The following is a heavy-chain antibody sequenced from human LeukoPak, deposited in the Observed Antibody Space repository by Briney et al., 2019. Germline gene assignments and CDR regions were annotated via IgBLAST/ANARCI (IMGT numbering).Heavy chain of an antibody. J-gene: IGHJ6*02. D-gene: IGHD3-16*01. CDR2: ISYDGSNK. CDR3: ARGHVGSLHAYYYGMDV. V-gene: IGHV3-30*04. CDR1: GFTFSSYA. Sequence: GRSLRLSCAASGFTFSSYAMHWVRQAPGKGLEWVAVISYDGSNKYYADSVKGRFTISRDNSKNTLYLQMNSLRAGDTAVYYCARGHVGSLHAYYYGMDVWGQGTTVTVSS.